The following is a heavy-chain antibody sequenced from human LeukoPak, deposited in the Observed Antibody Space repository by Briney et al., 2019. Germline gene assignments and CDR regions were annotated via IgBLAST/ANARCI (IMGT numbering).Heavy chain of an antibody. D-gene: IGHD6-19*01. CDR2: IYYSGST. J-gene: IGHJ4*02. Sequence: SETLSLTCTVSGGSISSSRYYWGWIRQPPGKGLEWIGSIYYSGSTNYNPSLKSRVTISVDTSKNQLSLKLSSMTAADTAVYYCARQWLVSPLFDYWGQGTLVTVSS. CDR3: ARQWLVSPLFDY. V-gene: IGHV4-39*01. CDR1: GGSISSSRYY.